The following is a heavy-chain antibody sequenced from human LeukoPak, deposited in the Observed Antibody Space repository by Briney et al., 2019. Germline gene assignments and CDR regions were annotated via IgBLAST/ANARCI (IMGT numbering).Heavy chain of an antibody. D-gene: IGHD3-10*01. CDR2: ISYDGTNK. J-gene: IGHJ4*01. CDR3: AKSAREILASRSSRSGFDY. Sequence: AGSLRLSCAASAFTFSSYGMHWVRQVPGKGLEWVAVISYDGTNKYYADSVKGRFTISRDNSKNTLSLQMNSLSAEDTAVYYCAKSAREILASRSSRSGFDYWGQGTLVTVSS. CDR1: AFTFSSYG. V-gene: IGHV3-30*18.